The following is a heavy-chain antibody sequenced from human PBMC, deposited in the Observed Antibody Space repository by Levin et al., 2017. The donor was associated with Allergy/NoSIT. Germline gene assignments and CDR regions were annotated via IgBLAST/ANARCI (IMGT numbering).Heavy chain of an antibody. CDR2: ISGSGGST. V-gene: IGHV3-23*01. J-gene: IGHJ6*02. D-gene: IGHD3-10*01. Sequence: GESLKISCAASGFTFSSYAMTWVRQAPGKGLEWVSVISGSGGSTYYPDSVKGRFTISRDNSKATLYLQMNSLRAEDTAVYYCAKDRSVGSARDPWLSRYYHYGMDVWGQGTTVTVSS. CDR1: GFTFSSYA. CDR3: AKDRSVGSARDPWLSRYYHYGMDV.